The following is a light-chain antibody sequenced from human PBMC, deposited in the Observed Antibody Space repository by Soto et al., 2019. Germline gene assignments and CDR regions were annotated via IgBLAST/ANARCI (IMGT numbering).Light chain of an antibody. CDR2: GAS. J-gene: IGKJ1*01. CDR1: QTVSNNY. Sequence: EIVLTQSPGTLSLSPGERVTLPCRASQTVSNNYLAWYQQKPGQAPRLLIYGASSRATGISDRFSGSGSGTDFTLTISRLEPDDFAVYYCQQYGSSPRTFGQGTKVEIK. CDR3: QQYGSSPRT. V-gene: IGKV3-20*01.